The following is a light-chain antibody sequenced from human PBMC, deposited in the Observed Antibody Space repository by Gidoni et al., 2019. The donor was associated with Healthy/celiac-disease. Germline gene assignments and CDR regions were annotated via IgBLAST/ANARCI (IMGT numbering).Light chain of an antibody. V-gene: IGKV3-20*01. CDR1: QSIRSIY. CDR3: QQYGSSPRT. J-gene: IGKJ1*01. Sequence: EIVFRQSPGTLSLSPGERATLSCRASQSIRSIYLAWYKQKPGQAPRLLIYGASSRATGIPDRFSGSGYGTDFTLTISRLEPEDFAVYYCQQYGSSPRTFGQGTKVEIK. CDR2: GAS.